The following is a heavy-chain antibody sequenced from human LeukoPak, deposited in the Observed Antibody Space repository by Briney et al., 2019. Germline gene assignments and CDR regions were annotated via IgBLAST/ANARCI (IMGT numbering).Heavy chain of an antibody. J-gene: IGHJ4*02. CDR2: ISSSSSYI. CDR1: GSTFGSYS. CDR3: ARGPRRDGYNPVGY. V-gene: IGHV3-21*01. Sequence: GGSLSLSCAASGSTFGSYSMNWVGQAPGRGLGWVSSISSSSSYIYYADSVKGRFTISRDNAKNSLYLQMNSLGAEDTAVYYCARGPRRDGYNPVGYWGQGTLVTVSS. D-gene: IGHD5-24*01.